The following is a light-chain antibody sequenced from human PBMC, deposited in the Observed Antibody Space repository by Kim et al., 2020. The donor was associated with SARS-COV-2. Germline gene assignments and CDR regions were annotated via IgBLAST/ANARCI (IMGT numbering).Light chain of an antibody. J-gene: IGLJ1*01. V-gene: IGLV2-11*01. CDR2: DVS. CDR3: CSYAGSPCV. Sequence: QSALIQPRSVSGSPGQSVTISCTGTSSDVGGYNYVSWYQQHPGKAPKLMIYDVSKRPSGVPDSFSGSKSGNTAYLTISGLQAEDEADYYCCSYAGSPCVFVRGTKVTVL. CDR1: SSDVGGYNY.